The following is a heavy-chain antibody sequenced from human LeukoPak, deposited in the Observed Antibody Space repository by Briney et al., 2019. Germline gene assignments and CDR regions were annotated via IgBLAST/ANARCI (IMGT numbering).Heavy chain of an antibody. D-gene: IGHD3-10*01. CDR3: AKDHYYYGSGSYYNAPDY. Sequence: GGSLRLSCAASGFTFSSYGMHWVRQAPGKGLEWVAFIRYDGSNKYSADSVKGRFTISRDNSKNTLYLQMNSLRAEDTAVYYCAKDHYYYGSGSYYNAPDYWGQGTLVTVSS. V-gene: IGHV3-30*02. CDR2: IRYDGSNK. CDR1: GFTFSSYG. J-gene: IGHJ4*02.